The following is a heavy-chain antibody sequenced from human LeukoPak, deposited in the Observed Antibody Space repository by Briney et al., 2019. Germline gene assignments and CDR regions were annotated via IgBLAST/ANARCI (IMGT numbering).Heavy chain of an antibody. J-gene: IGHJ4*02. Sequence: GASVKVSCKASGYTFTSYYMHWVRQAPGQGLEWMGLIHPSGGSTTYSQKFQGRVTMTRDTSSSTVFMELSSLRSEDTAVYYCATIGGAAYIDYWGQGTLVTVSS. D-gene: IGHD1-26*01. V-gene: IGHV1-46*01. CDR2: IHPSGGST. CDR3: ATIGGAAYIDY. CDR1: GYTFTSYY.